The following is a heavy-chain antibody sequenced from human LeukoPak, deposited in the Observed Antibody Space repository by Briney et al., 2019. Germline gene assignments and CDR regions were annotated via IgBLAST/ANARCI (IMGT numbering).Heavy chain of an antibody. CDR1: GGSISSYY. Sequence: PSETLSLTCTVSGGSISSYYWSWIRQPPGKGLECIGYIYYSGSTNYNPSLKSRVTISVDTSKNQFSLKLSSVTAADTAVYYCAKSGSQYLNWFDPWGQGTLVTVSS. V-gene: IGHV4-59*01. CDR3: AKSGSQYLNWFDP. D-gene: IGHD1-26*01. CDR2: IYYSGST. J-gene: IGHJ5*02.